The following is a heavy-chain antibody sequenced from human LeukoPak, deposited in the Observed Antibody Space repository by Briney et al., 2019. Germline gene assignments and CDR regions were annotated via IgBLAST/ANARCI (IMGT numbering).Heavy chain of an antibody. D-gene: IGHD5-24*01. CDR1: GFAFSRFW. CDR3: TRVGYIDEGIDY. V-gene: IGHV3-7*04. J-gene: IGHJ4*02. CDR2: IKQDGSEK. Sequence: PGGSLRLSCAASGFAFSRFWMNWVRQAPGKGLEWVANIKQDGSEKYSLGSVRGRFTISRDNAKNSLYLQMNSLRAEDTAIYYCTRVGYIDEGIDYWGQGTLVTVSS.